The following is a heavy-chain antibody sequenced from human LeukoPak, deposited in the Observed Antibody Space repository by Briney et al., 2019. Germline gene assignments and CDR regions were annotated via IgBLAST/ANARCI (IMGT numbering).Heavy chain of an antibody. Sequence: SETLSLTCTVSGGSISSYYWSWIRQPPGKGLEWIGYIYYSGSTNYNPSLKSRVTMSVDTSKNQFSLKLSSVTAADTAVYYCARVFLGVVPAAIYDYWGQGTLVTVSS. CDR1: GGSISSYY. D-gene: IGHD2-2*02. CDR3: ARVFLGVVPAAIYDY. V-gene: IGHV4-59*01. J-gene: IGHJ4*02. CDR2: IYYSGST.